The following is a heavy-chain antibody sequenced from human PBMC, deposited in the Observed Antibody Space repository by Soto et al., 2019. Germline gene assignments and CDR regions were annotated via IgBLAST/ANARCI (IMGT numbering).Heavy chain of an antibody. Sequence: EVQLLESGGGLVQPGGSLRLSCAASGFTFSSYAISWVRQSSGKGLEWVSAIRGSGGSTYYADSVKGRFTISRNNSKNTLHLQMTSLRAEDTAVYYCAKEGGYCSSTSCYGRVYYWGQGTRVTVSS. CDR3: AKEGGYCSSTSCYGRVYY. CDR1: GFTFSSYA. V-gene: IGHV3-23*01. CDR2: IRGSGGST. J-gene: IGHJ4*02. D-gene: IGHD2-2*03.